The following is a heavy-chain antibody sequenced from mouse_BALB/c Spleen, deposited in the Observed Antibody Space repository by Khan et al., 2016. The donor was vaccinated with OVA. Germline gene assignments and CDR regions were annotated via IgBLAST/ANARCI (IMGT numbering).Heavy chain of an antibody. CDR1: GYPFTSYY. V-gene: IGHV1S34*01. D-gene: IGHD2-3*01. Sequence: LVKTGASVKISCKASGYPFTSYYIHWVKQSHGKSLEWIGFISCYNGATNYNQKFKGKATITVDTSSRTAYMQFNSLTSEDSAVDYCAIDGYYYAMDYWGQGTSVTVSS. J-gene: IGHJ4*01. CDR3: AIDGYYYAMDY. CDR2: ISCYNGAT.